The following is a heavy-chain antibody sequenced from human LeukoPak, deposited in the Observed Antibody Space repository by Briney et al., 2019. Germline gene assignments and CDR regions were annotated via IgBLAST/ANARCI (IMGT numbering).Heavy chain of an antibody. D-gene: IGHD1-26*01. CDR3: ARGGVGATTMPDWYFDL. J-gene: IGHJ2*01. CDR2: INHSAST. CDR1: GGSFSGYY. Sequence: KPSETLSLTCAIYGGSFSGYYWSWIRQPPGKGLDLIGGINHSASTNYNPSLKSRVTISIDTSKNQFSLKLSSVTAADTAVYYCARGGVGATTMPDWYFDLWGRGTLVTVSS. V-gene: IGHV4-34*01.